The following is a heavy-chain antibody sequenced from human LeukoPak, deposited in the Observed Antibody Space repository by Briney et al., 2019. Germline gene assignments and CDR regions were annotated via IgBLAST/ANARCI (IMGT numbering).Heavy chain of an antibody. D-gene: IGHD6-13*01. CDR2: IYYSGST. J-gene: IGHJ6*03. Sequence: SETLSLTCTVSGGSISSYYWSWIRQPPGKGLEWIGYIYYSGSTNYNPSLKSRFTISVDTSKNQFSLKLSSVTAADTAVYYCARAARSSSFPSYYYYYMDVWGKGTTVTVSS. V-gene: IGHV4-59*01. CDR1: GGSISSYY. CDR3: ARAARSSSFPSYYYYYMDV.